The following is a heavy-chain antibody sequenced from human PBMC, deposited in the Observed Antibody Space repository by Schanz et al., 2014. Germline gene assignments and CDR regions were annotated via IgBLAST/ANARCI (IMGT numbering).Heavy chain of an antibody. CDR1: GFTFSSYG. Sequence: LVESGGGVVQPGRSLRLSCAASGFTFSSYGMHWVRQVPGKGLEWVAVVCYDGSKKYYADSVKGRFTTSRDNSKNTLFLQVNSLRAEDTAVYYCAKGTRFGEFVTRGEYFQHWGQGTLVTVSS. J-gene: IGHJ1*01. CDR2: VCYDGSKK. D-gene: IGHD3-10*01. V-gene: IGHV3-33*06. CDR3: AKGTRFGEFVTRGEYFQH.